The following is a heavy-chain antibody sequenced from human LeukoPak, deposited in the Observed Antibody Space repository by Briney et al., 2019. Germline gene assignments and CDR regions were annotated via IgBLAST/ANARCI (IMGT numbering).Heavy chain of an antibody. Sequence: PSETLPLTCAVYGGSFSGYYWSWIRQPPGKGLEWIGEINHSGSTNYNPSLKSRVTISVDTSKNRFSLKLSSVTAADTAVYYCARGVSRQWLATIDYWGQGTLVTVSS. V-gene: IGHV4-34*01. J-gene: IGHJ4*02. D-gene: IGHD6-19*01. CDR1: GGSFSGYY. CDR2: INHSGST. CDR3: ARGVSRQWLATIDY.